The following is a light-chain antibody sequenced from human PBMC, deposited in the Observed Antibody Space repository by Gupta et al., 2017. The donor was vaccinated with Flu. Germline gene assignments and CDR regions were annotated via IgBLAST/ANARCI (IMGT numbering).Light chain of an antibody. CDR1: QRISSF. J-gene: IGKJ4*01. CDR2: TSS. Sequence: PPYMSASIGDRVTITCRASQRISSFLNWYQQKPGKAPKLLMHTSSSVQSGVPSRFSGSGSGTEFTLTISRLQPDDFATYFCQQSDSFPLAFGGGTKVEIK. CDR3: QQSDSFPLA. V-gene: IGKV1-39*01.